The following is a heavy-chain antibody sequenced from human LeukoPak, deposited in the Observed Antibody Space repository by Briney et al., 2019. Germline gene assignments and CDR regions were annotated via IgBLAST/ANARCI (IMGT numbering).Heavy chain of an antibody. Sequence: ASVRVSCKASGYTFTSYYIHWVRQAPGQGLEWMGIINPLGGSTSYAEKDQGRVTMTRDTSTSTVYMEMSSLRSEDTAVYSCARDQGIAVAGILYYSGMDVWGQGTTVTVSS. CDR2: INPLGGST. V-gene: IGHV1-46*01. CDR3: ARDQGIAVAGILYYSGMDV. D-gene: IGHD6-19*01. J-gene: IGHJ6*02. CDR1: GYTFTSYY.